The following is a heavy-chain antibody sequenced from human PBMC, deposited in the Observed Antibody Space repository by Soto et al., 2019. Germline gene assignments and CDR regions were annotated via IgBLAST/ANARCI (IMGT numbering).Heavy chain of an antibody. Sequence: ASVTVSCTASGYTFTSYHIHWVRQAPGQGLEWIGMITPSGGSTTYAQKFRGRVTMTSDTSTSTAYMELSSLRSEDTAVYYCARDIPIGGYCSGGSCYHNWFDPWGQGTLVTVS. CDR3: ARDIPIGGYCSGGSCYHNWFDP. D-gene: IGHD2-15*01. V-gene: IGHV1-46*01. J-gene: IGHJ5*02. CDR2: ITPSGGST. CDR1: GYTFTSYH.